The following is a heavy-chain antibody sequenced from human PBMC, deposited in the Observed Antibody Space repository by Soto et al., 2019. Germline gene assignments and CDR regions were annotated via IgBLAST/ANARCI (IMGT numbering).Heavy chain of an antibody. Sequence: NFQGRVTMTTDTSTSTAYMELRSLRSDDTAVYYCARWVTPIDYWGQGTLVTVSS. J-gene: IGHJ4*02. CDR3: ARWVTPIDY. D-gene: IGHD2-21*02. V-gene: IGHV1-18*01.